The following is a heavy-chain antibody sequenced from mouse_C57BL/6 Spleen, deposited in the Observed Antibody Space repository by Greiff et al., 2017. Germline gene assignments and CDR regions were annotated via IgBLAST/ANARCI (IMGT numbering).Heavy chain of an antibody. J-gene: IGHJ2*01. CDR2: ISGGGGNT. Sequence: EVQLVESGGGLVKPGGSLKLSCAASGFTFSSYTMSWVRQTPEKRLEWVATISGGGGNTYYPDSVKGRFTISRDNAKNTLYLQMSSLRSEDTALYYCASLSRYYFDYWGQGTTLTVAS. CDR3: ASLSRYYFDY. V-gene: IGHV5-9*01. D-gene: IGHD6-1*01. CDR1: GFTFSSYT.